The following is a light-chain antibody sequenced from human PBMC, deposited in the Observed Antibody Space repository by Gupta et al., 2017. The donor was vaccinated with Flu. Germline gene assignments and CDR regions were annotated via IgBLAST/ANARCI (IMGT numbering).Light chain of an antibody. Sequence: DIVMTHSPLSLPVTPGEPASISCRSSQSLLHSNGYNYLDWYLQKPGQSPQLLIYLGSNRASGVPDRFSGSGSGTDFTLKISRVEAEDVGVYYCMQALQTSVTFGGGTKLEIK. CDR1: QSLLHSNGYNY. CDR3: MQALQTSVT. V-gene: IGKV2-28*01. CDR2: LGS. J-gene: IGKJ4*01.